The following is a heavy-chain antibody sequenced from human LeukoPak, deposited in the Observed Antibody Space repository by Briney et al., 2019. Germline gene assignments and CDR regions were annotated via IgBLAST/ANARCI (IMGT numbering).Heavy chain of an antibody. CDR1: GFTFSSFS. Sequence: GGSLRLSCAVSGFTFSSFSMNWVRRAPGKGLEWVSYISSSGSTIFHADSVKGRFTISRDNAKSSLHLQMKSLRAEDTAVYYCGRAYVVSGYDFGIDYWGQGTLVTVSS. D-gene: IGHD5-12*01. CDR2: ISSSGSTI. CDR3: GRAYVVSGYDFGIDY. J-gene: IGHJ4*02. V-gene: IGHV3-48*01.